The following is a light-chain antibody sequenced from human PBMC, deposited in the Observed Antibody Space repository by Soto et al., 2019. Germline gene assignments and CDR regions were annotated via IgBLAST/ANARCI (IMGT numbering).Light chain of an antibody. CDR3: QQYSALPMT. CDR2: QTS. V-gene: IGKV3D-11*03. J-gene: IGKJ5*01. CDR1: QYINTR. Sequence: EIVLTQSPATLSSFPGDRVTLSCRASQYINTRLAWYQHRPGQAPRLLIYQTSIRAAGIPARFSASGSGTDFTLTISRLEPDDFGVYFCQQYSALPMTFGQGTRLEIK.